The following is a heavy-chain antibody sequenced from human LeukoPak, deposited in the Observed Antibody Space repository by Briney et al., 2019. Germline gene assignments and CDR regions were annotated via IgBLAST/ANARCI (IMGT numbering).Heavy chain of an antibody. CDR3: ARESYYHYYFDY. CDR1: GGSISSYY. CDR2: IYHSGST. J-gene: IGHJ4*02. Sequence: SEALSLTCTVSGGSISSYYWSWIRQPPGKGLEWIGYIYHSGSTYYNPSLKSRVTISVDRSKNQFSLKLSSVTAADTAVYYCARESYYHYYFDYWGQGTLVTVSS. D-gene: IGHD3-10*01. V-gene: IGHV4-59*12.